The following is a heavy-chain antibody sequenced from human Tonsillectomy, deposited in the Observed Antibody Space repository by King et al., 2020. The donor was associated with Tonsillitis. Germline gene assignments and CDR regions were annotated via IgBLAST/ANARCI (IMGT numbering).Heavy chain of an antibody. CDR3: AHRLHLDSSVYRTFDM. D-gene: IGHD3-22*01. V-gene: IGHV2-5*02. CDR1: GVALSTSGVA. J-gene: IGHJ3*02. Sequence: TLKESGPTLVKPTQILTLTCTFSGVALSTSGVAGGWIRQPPGKALEWLALLYWDDDKRYRPSLKNRPTITKDTSRNQVVLTMTNMDPVDPSTCYCAHRLHLDSSVYRTFDMWGQGTLVTVSS. CDR2: LYWDDDK.